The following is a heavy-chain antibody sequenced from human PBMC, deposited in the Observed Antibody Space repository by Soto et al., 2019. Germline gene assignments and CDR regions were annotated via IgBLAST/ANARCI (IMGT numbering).Heavy chain of an antibody. Sequence: ASVKVSCKASGYTFTSYDINWVRQATGQGLEWMGWMNPNSGNTGYAQKFQGRVTMTRNTSISTAYMELSSLRSEETAVYYCARTDVVRGVIPKYWGQGTLVTVSS. V-gene: IGHV1-8*01. CDR3: ARTDVVRGVIPKY. CDR1: GYTFTSYD. J-gene: IGHJ4*02. CDR2: MNPNSGNT. D-gene: IGHD3-10*01.